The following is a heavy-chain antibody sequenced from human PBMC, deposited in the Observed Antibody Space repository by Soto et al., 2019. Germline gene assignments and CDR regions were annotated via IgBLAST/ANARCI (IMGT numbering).Heavy chain of an antibody. V-gene: IGHV3-64D*08. CDR3: VKERRITVFGVVITAPGYYYGMDV. CDR1: GFTFSSYS. CDR2: ISSNGGST. J-gene: IGHJ6*02. Sequence: PGGSLILSCSASGFTFSSYSMHWVRQAPGKGLEYVSAISSNGGSTYYADSVKGRFTISRDNSKNTLYLQMSSLRAEDTAVYYCVKERRITVFGVVITAPGYYYGMDVWGQGTTVTVSS. D-gene: IGHD3-3*01.